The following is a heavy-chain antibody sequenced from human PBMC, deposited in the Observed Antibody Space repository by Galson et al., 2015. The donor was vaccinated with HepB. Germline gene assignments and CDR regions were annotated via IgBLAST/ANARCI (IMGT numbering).Heavy chain of an antibody. D-gene: IGHD2-2*01. J-gene: IGHJ4*02. CDR3: ARDSRACSSTSCPNSY. V-gene: IGHV1-18*04. Sequence: SVKVSCKASGYNFTSYGISWVRQAPGQGLEWMGWISAYNGNTNYAQKLQGRVTMTTDTSTSTAYMELRSLRSDDTAVYYCARDSRACSSTSCPNSYWGQGTLVTVSS. CDR1: GYNFTSYG. CDR2: ISAYNGNT.